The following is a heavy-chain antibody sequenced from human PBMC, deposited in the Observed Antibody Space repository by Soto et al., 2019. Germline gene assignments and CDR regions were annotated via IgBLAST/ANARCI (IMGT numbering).Heavy chain of an antibody. CDR2: VSNDGNSK. J-gene: IGHJ4*02. CDR3: ARDYSSYGPFDD. V-gene: IGHV3-30-3*01. CDR1: GFTLIGYP. Sequence: GGSLRLSCAASGFTLIGYPMHWVRQAPGKGLEWVAAVSNDGNSKYYADSVKGRFTISRDNSKNTLYLQMNSLRAEDTAVYYCARDYSSYGPFDDWGQGTLVTVSS. D-gene: IGHD5-18*01.